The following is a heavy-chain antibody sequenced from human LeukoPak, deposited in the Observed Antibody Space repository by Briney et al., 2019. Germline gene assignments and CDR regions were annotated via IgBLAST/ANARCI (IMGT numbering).Heavy chain of an antibody. Sequence: SQTLSLTCNVPGVSVSDGRYYWTWIRQHPGKGLEWIGYKYYSGRAKYNPSLKSRLTISIDTSKNQFSLQLSSVTAADTATYYCATPYCSSISCLDVFNVWGPGTRVTVSS. CDR3: ATPYCSSISCLDVFNV. V-gene: IGHV4-31*03. CDR2: KYYSGRA. D-gene: IGHD2-2*01. J-gene: IGHJ3*01. CDR1: GVSVSDGRYY.